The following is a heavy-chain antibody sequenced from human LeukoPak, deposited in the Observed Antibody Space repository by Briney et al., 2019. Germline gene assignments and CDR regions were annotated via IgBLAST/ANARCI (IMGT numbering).Heavy chain of an antibody. CDR2: ISYDGSNK. CDR3: AKVPSSSSGYYYGMDV. V-gene: IGHV3-30*18. J-gene: IGHJ6*02. D-gene: IGHD6-6*01. CDR1: GFTFSSYG. Sequence: GGSLRLSCAASGFTFSSYGMHWVRQAPGKGLEWVAVISYDGSNKYYADSVKGRLTISRDNSKNTLYLQMNSLRAEDTAVYYCAKVPSSSSGYYYGMDVWGQGTTVTVSS.